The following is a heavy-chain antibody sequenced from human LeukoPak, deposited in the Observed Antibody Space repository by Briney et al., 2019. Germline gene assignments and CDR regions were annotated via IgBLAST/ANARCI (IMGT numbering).Heavy chain of an antibody. D-gene: IGHD3-10*01. V-gene: IGHV4-59*01. CDR3: ARTYASGYFDY. J-gene: IGHJ4*02. Sequence: SETLSLTCAVYGGSISSYYWSWIRQPPGKGLEWIGYIYYSGSTNYNPSLKSRVTISVDTSKNQFSLKLSSVTAADTAVYYGARTYASGYFDYWGQGTLVTVSS. CDR2: IYYSGST. CDR1: GGSISSYY.